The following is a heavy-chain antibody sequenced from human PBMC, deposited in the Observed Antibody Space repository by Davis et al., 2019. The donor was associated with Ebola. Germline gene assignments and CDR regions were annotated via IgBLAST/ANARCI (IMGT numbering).Heavy chain of an antibody. Sequence: SVKVSCKASGGTFSSYAISWVRQAPGQGLEWMGGIIPIFGTANYAQKFQGRVTITADKSTSTAYMELSSLRSEDTAVYYCARDITMVQGGWLDPWGQGTLVTVSS. J-gene: IGHJ5*02. V-gene: IGHV1-69*06. D-gene: IGHD3-10*01. CDR2: IIPIFGTA. CDR1: GGTFSSYA. CDR3: ARDITMVQGGWLDP.